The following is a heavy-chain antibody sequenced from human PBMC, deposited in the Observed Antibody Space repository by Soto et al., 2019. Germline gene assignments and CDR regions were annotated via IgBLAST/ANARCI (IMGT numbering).Heavy chain of an antibody. Sequence: ASVKVSCKASGGTFTSYYMHWVRQAPGQGLEWMGIINPSGGSTSYAQKFQGRVTMTRDTSTSTVYMELSSLRSEDTAVYYCARDKAFEGGGYYYGMDVWGQGTTVTVS. V-gene: IGHV1-46*01. CDR2: INPSGGST. J-gene: IGHJ6*02. CDR1: GGTFTSYY. D-gene: IGHD3-9*01. CDR3: ARDKAFEGGGYYYGMDV.